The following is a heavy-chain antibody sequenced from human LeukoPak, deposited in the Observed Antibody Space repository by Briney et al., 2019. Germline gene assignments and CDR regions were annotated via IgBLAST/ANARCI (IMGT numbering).Heavy chain of an antibody. CDR2: IRSSGET. D-gene: IGHD1-26*01. CDR3: GRASWVSSSGAVR. CDR1: GLSPSSFA. V-gene: IGHV3-23*01. Sequence: GRSLRLSRAASGLSPSSFAMSWVRQGPARGLEWVSSIRSSGETFYADSVKGRFTLSSDSARNTVYFQLNNLRVEDTAIYYCGRASWVSSSGAVRWGQGTLVTVSS. J-gene: IGHJ4*02.